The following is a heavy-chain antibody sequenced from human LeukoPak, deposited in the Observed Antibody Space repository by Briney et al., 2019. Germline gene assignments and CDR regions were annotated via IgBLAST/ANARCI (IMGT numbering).Heavy chain of an antibody. J-gene: IGHJ3*02. CDR2: ISNDGSKN. D-gene: IGHD3-10*01. Sequence: GGSLRLSCAASGFTFSIYAIHWVRQAPGKGLEWVAGISNDGSKNYYTYSVKGRFTISRDNSKNTLYLQMNSLRDEHTAVYCCARDPLVRAVIGCAFDIWGEGTVVTVSS. V-gene: IGHV3-30*04. CDR1: GFTFSIYA. CDR3: ARDPLVRAVIGCAFDI.